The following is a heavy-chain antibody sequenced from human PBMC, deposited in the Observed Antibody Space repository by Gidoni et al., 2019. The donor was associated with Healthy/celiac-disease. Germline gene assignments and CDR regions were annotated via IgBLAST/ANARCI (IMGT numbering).Heavy chain of an antibody. J-gene: IGHJ4*02. D-gene: IGHD5-12*01. V-gene: IGHV3-21*01. Sequence: EVQLVESGGGLVKPGGSLRPSCAASGFTFSSYSMNWVRQAPGKGLEWVSSSSSSSSYRYYADSVKGRFTITRDNAKNALYLQRNSLRAEDTAVYYCAVSGPDSGYAYWGQGTLVTVSS. CDR2: SSSSSSYR. CDR3: AVSGPDSGYAY. CDR1: GFTFSSYS.